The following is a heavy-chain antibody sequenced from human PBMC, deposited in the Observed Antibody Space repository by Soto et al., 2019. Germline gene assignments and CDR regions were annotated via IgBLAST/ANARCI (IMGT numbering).Heavy chain of an antibody. Sequence: SETLSLTCAVPGGSISSSNWCSWVRQPPGKGLEWIGEIYHSGSTNYNPSLKSRVTISVDKSKNQFSLKLSSVTAADTAVYYCARDGQDPVLRYFDWSSGSWFDPWGQGTLVTLSS. D-gene: IGHD3-9*01. CDR3: ARDGQDPVLRYFDWSSGSWFDP. CDR1: GGSISSSNW. CDR2: IYHSGST. J-gene: IGHJ5*02. V-gene: IGHV4-4*02.